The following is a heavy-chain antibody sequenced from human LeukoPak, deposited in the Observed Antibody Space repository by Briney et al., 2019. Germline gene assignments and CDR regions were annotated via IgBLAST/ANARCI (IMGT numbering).Heavy chain of an antibody. V-gene: IGHV1-8*01. Sequence: GASVTVSFTASGYTFTIYDINWVRQATGQGLEWMGWMNPNSGNTGYAQKFQGRVTMTRNTSISTAYMELSSLRSEDTAVYYCARAGSYGYSYYGMDVWGQGTTVTVSS. CDR2: MNPNSGNT. CDR3: ARAGSYGYSYYGMDV. J-gene: IGHJ6*02. CDR1: GYTFTIYD. D-gene: IGHD5-18*01.